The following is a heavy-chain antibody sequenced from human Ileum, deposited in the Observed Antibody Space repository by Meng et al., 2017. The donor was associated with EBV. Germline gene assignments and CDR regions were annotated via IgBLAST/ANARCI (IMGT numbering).Heavy chain of an antibody. Sequence: LPASGPARFRPSVTLSLTCSVSACSVSISSYYCACVRQSPGEGLEWIASIYRTETTYYNPSLKSRVTISVDTSKNQFALTLRSVTAADTAVYYCVRPIDYKDYVMFYFFDYWSQGALVTVSS. CDR3: VRPIDYKDYVMFYFFDY. D-gene: IGHD4-11*01. J-gene: IGHJ4*02. CDR1: ACSVSISSYY. CDR2: IYRTETT. V-gene: IGHV4-39*01.